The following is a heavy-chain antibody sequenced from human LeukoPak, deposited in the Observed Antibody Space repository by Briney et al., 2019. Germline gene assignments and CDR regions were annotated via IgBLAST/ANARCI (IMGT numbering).Heavy chain of an antibody. CDR2: ITGSSNFI. CDR3: ARSEDYCSGGSCYAH. V-gene: IGHV3-21*06. J-gene: IGHJ4*02. D-gene: IGHD2-15*01. Sequence: WVRQAPGKGLEWVSSITGSSNFIYYADSVKGRFTISRDNAKNSLFLQMNSLRAEDTAMYYCARSEDYCSGGSCYAHWGQGILVTVSS.